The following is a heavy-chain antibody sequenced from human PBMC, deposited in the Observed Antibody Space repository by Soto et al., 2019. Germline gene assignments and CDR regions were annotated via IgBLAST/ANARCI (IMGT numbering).Heavy chain of an antibody. V-gene: IGHV4-59*08. D-gene: IGHD3-3*01. CDR2: IYYSGST. Sequence: RIRQPPGKGLEWIGYIYYSGSTNYNPSLKSRVTMSVDTSKNQFSLKLTSVTAADTAVYYCATTRRRYYFDFWGQGTLVTVSS. CDR3: ATTRRRYYFDF. J-gene: IGHJ4*02.